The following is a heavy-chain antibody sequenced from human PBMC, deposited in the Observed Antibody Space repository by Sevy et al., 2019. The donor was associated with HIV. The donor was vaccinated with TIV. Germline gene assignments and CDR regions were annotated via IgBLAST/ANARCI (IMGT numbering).Heavy chain of an antibody. Sequence: ASVKVSCKASGYTFTDYYLHWLRQAPGQGLEWVGYINPKSGVTNYPRKFRGRVTVTADTSLGTVYMEVRSLRSDDTALYYCARGRVMFDSWGQRTLVTDSS. V-gene: IGHV1-2*02. J-gene: IGHJ4*02. CDR1: GYTFTDYY. CDR3: ARGRVMFDS. CDR2: INPKSGVT.